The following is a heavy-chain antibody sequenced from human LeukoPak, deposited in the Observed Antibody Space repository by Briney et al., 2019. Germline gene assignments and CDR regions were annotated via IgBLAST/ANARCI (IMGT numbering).Heavy chain of an antibody. J-gene: IGHJ4*02. V-gene: IGHV4-34*01. CDR1: GGSFSPYY. D-gene: IGHD2-21*02. Sequence: PSETLSLTCAVSGGSFSPYYWSWIRQPPGKGLGWIGEINHSGSTNYNPSLKSRVTISVDTSKNQFSLRLSSVTAADTAVYYCARGGFYCGGDCYVDYWGQGTLVTVSS. CDR2: INHSGST. CDR3: ARGGFYCGGDCYVDY.